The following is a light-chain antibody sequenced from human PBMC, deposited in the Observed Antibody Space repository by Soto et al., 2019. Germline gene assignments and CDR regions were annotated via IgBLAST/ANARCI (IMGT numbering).Light chain of an antibody. V-gene: IGLV2-14*01. CDR2: DVS. CDR1: SSDVGGHNS. Sequence: QPVLTQPASVSGSPGQSITISCTGTSSDVGGHNSVAWYQHNPGKAPKLMIYDVSNRPSGVSSRFSGSKPGNTASLSISGLQAEDEADYYCSSYTSSSTLVFGTGTKLTVL. CDR3: SSYTSSSTLV. J-gene: IGLJ1*01.